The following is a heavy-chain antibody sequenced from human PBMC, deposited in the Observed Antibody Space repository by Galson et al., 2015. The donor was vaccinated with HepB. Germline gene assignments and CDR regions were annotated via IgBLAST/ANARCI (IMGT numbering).Heavy chain of an antibody. J-gene: IGHJ4*02. CDR3: ARENKNGTYYDLDYFDY. Sequence: LKSRVTISVDTSKNLLSLKLSSVTAADTAVYYCARENKNGTYYDLDYFDYWGQGTLVTVSS. V-gene: IGHV4-30-2*05. D-gene: IGHD1-26*01.